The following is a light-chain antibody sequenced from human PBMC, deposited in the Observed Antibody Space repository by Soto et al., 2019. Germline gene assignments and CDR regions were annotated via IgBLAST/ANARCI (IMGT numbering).Light chain of an antibody. CDR2: GAS. V-gene: IGKV3-20*01. J-gene: IGKJ4*01. Sequence: PGARATLSCGASQSVTGNYLAWFQQRPGQAPRLLIYGASTRASGIPDRFSGSGSGTDFTLIISRLEPEDFAVYYCQQFSSYPLTFGGGTKVDIK. CDR1: QSVTGNY. CDR3: QQFSSYPLT.